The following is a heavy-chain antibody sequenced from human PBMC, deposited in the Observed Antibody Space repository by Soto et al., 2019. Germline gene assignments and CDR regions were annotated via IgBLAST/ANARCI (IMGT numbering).Heavy chain of an antibody. Sequence: EVQLVESGGALVQPGGSLRLSCAASGFTFSSYWMHWVRQAPGKGLVWVSRINGDGSTTTYADSVKGRFIISRDNAKNMLYLQMNSLTAEDTPVYYCARPRYDGSGTPFDHWGQGTLVTVSS. V-gene: IGHV3-74*01. CDR2: INGDGSTT. CDR1: GFTFSSYW. J-gene: IGHJ4*02. D-gene: IGHD3-22*01. CDR3: ARPRYDGSGTPFDH.